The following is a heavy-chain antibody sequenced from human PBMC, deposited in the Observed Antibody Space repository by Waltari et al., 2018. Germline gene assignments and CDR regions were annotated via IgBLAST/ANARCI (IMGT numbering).Heavy chain of an antibody. V-gene: IGHV3-48*03. J-gene: IGHJ4*02. Sequence: EVQLVESGGGLVQPGGSPRLSCAASGFTFSSYEMNWVRQAPGKGLEWVSYISSSGSTIYYADSVKGRFTISRDNAKNSLYLQMNSLRAEDTAVYYCARDSRSWDMQWLVRFDYWGQGTLVTVSS. CDR2: ISSSGSTI. CDR3: ARDSRSWDMQWLVRFDY. D-gene: IGHD6-19*01. CDR1: GFTFSSYE.